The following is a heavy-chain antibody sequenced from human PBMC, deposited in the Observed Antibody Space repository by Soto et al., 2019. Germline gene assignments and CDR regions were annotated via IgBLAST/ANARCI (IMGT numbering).Heavy chain of an antibody. CDR2: IYYNGNT. Sequence: PXXTLSLTCTVSGGSISNHYWIWIRQPPGKGLEWIGYIYYNGNTNYNPPLKSRVTMSVDTSKNQISLKLSSVTAADTAVYYCTRANWYSEYWGQGTLVTVSS. CDR1: GGSISNHY. V-gene: IGHV4-59*11. CDR3: TRANWYSEY. D-gene: IGHD7-27*01. J-gene: IGHJ4*02.